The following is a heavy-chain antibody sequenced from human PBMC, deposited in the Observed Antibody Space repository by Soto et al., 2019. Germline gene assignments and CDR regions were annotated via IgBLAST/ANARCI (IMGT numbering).Heavy chain of an antibody. Sequence: QVQLQESGPGLMKPSQTLSLTCTVSGGSISSGGYYWSWIRQHPGKGLEWIGYIYYSGSTYYNPSPKSRVTISVDTSKNQFSLKLSSVTAADTAVYYCARDPRYCSGGSCYPAYGMDVWGQGTTVTVSS. CDR2: IYYSGST. CDR1: GGSISSGGYY. J-gene: IGHJ6*02. D-gene: IGHD2-15*01. V-gene: IGHV4-31*03. CDR3: ARDPRYCSGGSCYPAYGMDV.